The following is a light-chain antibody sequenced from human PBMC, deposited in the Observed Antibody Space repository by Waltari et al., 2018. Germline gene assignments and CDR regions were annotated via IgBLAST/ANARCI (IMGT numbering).Light chain of an antibody. V-gene: IGLV1-44*01. CDR2: RNN. CDR1: SSNIGSNL. J-gene: IGLJ3*02. CDR3: AAWDDSLSGKV. Sequence: QTVLTQPPSASGTPGQRVTISCSGSSSNIGSNLVNWYQQLPGTAPKLLVHRNNKRPSGVPDRFSGSKSGTSASLAISGLQSEDEADYYCAAWDDSLSGKVFGGGTKLTVL.